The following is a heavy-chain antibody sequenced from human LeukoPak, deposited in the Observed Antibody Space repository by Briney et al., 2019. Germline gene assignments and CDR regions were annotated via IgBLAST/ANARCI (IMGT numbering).Heavy chain of an antibody. CDR1: GYTLTSYG. D-gene: IGHD6-19*01. Sequence: ASVKVSCKASGYTLTSYGINWVRQATGQGLEWMGWMNPNSGNTGYAQKFQGRVTITRNTSISTAYMELSSLRSEDTAVYYCARVRSSGWPRDSDYWGQGTLVTVSS. CDR2: MNPNSGNT. J-gene: IGHJ4*02. CDR3: ARVRSSGWPRDSDY. V-gene: IGHV1-8*03.